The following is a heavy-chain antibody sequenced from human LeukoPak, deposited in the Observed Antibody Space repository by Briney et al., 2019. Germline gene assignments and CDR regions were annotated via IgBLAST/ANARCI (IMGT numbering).Heavy chain of an antibody. D-gene: IGHD4-17*01. J-gene: IGHJ4*02. Sequence: SVEVSCKASGGTFSSYAISWVRQAPGQGLEWMGRIIPIFGIANYAQKFQGRVTITADKPTSTAYMELSSLRSEDTAVYYCAYGDTPSYWGQGTLVTVSS. V-gene: IGHV1-69*04. CDR2: IIPIFGIA. CDR3: AYGDTPSY. CDR1: GGTFSSYA.